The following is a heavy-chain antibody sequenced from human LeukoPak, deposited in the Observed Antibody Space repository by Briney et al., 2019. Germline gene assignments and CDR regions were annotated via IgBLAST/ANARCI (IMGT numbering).Heavy chain of an antibody. V-gene: IGHV4-39*07. CDR3: ARLNEEEDLPVAGTGFTYYYYYMDV. CDR1: GGSISSNSDY. CDR2: IYYSGST. J-gene: IGHJ6*03. Sequence: PSETLSLTCTVSGGSISSNSDYWGWIRQPPGKGLEWIGTIYYSGSTYYNPSLKSRVTISVDTSKNQFSLKLSSVTAADTAVYYCARLNEEEDLPVAGTGFTYYYYYMDVWGKGTTVTISS. D-gene: IGHD6-13*01.